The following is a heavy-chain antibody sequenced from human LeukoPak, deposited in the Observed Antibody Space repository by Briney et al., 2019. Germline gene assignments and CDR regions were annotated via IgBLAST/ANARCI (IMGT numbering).Heavy chain of an antibody. J-gene: IGHJ6*02. CDR2: ISYKGGDT. V-gene: IGHV3-30-3*01. CDR1: GFVFSSFG. Sequence: PGGSLRLSCAASGFVFSSFGMHWVRQAPGRGLEWVALISYKGGDTYYADSVEGRFIISRDDSRSILNLEMNSLRGEDTAVYYCARPQYSGGPFHYYSLDVWGQGTTVIVSS. CDR3: ARPQYSGGPFHYYSLDV. D-gene: IGHD6-19*01.